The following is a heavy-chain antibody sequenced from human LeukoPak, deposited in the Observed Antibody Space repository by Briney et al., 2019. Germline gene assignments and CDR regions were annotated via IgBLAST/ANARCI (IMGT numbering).Heavy chain of an antibody. J-gene: IGHJ6*03. CDR1: GFTVSSNY. CDR3: ARGLDSSSSGYYYYMDV. Sequence: PGGSLRLSCAASGFTVSSNYMSWVHQALRKGLEWVSVIYSGGSTYYADSVKGRFTISRDNSKNTLYLQMNSLRAEDTAVYYCARGLDSSSSGYYYYMDVWGKGTTVTVSS. CDR2: IYSGGST. D-gene: IGHD6-6*01. V-gene: IGHV3-53*01.